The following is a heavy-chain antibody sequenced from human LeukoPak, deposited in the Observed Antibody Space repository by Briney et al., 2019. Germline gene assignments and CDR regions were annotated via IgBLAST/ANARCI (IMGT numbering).Heavy chain of an antibody. V-gene: IGHV4-39*01. CDR1: GGSISSSSYY. CDR3: ARQNDRSHDY. CDR2: IYYSGST. D-gene: IGHD1-1*01. Sequence: PSETLSLTCTVSGGSISSSSYYWGWIRQPPGKGLEWIGSIYYSGSTYYNPSLKSRVTISVDTSKNQFSLKLRSVTAADTAVYYCARQNDRSHDYWGQGTLVTVSS. J-gene: IGHJ4*02.